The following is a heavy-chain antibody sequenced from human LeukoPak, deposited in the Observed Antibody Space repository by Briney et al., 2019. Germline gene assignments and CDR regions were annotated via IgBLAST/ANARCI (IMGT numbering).Heavy chain of an antibody. V-gene: IGHV3-30*02. J-gene: IGHJ4*02. Sequence: GGSLRLSCAASGFAFSRHGIHWVRQAPGKGLEWVAFIPYDGSNKFYADSVKGRFTISRDNSKNTLYLQMNSLRAEDTAVYYCARDESSYGDRYFDYWGQGTLVTVSS. CDR3: ARDESSYGDRYFDY. CDR2: IPYDGSNK. CDR1: GFAFSRHG. D-gene: IGHD4-17*01.